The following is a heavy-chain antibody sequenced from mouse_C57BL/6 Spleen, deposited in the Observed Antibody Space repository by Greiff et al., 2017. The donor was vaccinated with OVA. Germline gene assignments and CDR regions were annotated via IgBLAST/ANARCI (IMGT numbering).Heavy chain of an antibody. J-gene: IGHJ1*03. CDR1: GFNIKDDY. D-gene: IGHD1-1*01. CDR2: IDPENGDT. V-gene: IGHV14-4*01. Sequence: VQLQQSGAELVRPGASVKLSCTASGFNIKDDYMHWVKQRPEQGLEWIGWIDPENGDTEYASKFQGKATITADTSSNSAYLQLSSLTSEDTAVYYCTTREVGSSYGWYFDVWGTGTTVTVSS. CDR3: TTREVGSSYGWYFDV.